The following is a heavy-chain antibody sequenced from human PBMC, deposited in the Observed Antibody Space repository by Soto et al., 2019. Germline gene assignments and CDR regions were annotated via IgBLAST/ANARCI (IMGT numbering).Heavy chain of an antibody. D-gene: IGHD2-2*01. CDR2: ITSSNNYYT. CDR3: ARDFYATYRYFDL. CDR1: GFTFSSYT. Sequence: GGSLRPSCAASGFTFSSYTMNWVRQAPGKGLEWVSSITSSNNYYTYYADSVKGRFTISRDNAKNSLYLQMNSLRAEDTAVYYCARDFYATYRYFDLWGRGTLVTVSS. V-gene: IGHV3-21*01. J-gene: IGHJ2*01.